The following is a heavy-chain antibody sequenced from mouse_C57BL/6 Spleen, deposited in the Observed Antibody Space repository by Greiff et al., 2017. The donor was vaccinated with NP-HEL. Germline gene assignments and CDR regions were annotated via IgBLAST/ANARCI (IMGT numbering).Heavy chain of an antibody. CDR2: ISYDGSN. CDR3: ARPYYGSSSWFAY. V-gene: IGHV3-6*01. CDR1: GYSITSGYF. Sequence: EVQLQQSGPGLVKPSQSLSLTCSVTGYSITSGYFWKWIRQSPGNKLEWMGYISYDGSNNYNPSLKNRITITRDTSKNQFFLKLNSVTTEDTATYYCARPYYGSSSWFAYWGQGTLVTVSA. D-gene: IGHD1-1*01. J-gene: IGHJ3*01.